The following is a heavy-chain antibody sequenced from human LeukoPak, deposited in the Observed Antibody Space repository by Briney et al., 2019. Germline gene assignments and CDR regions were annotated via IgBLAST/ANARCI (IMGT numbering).Heavy chain of an antibody. CDR3: ARGGRGSAAVVAPRSFDI. V-gene: IGHV3-53*01. Sequence: QPGGSLRLSCAASGFTVSSIHMVWVRQAPGKGLEWVSVTYTGGNSYYADSVKGRFIISRDTSKNTLYLQMNSLRAEDSALYYCARGGRGSAAVVAPRSFDIWGQGTMVTVSS. CDR1: GFTVSSIH. J-gene: IGHJ3*02. CDR2: TYTGGNS. D-gene: IGHD3-22*01.